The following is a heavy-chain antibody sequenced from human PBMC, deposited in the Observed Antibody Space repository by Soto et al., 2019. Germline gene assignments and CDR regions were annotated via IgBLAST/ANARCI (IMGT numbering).Heavy chain of an antibody. Sequence: GESLKISCKGSGYVFTSYWIAWVRQMPGKGLEWMGLIYPSDSGTRYSPSFQGQVTISADKSINTAYLQWGSLKASDTAMYYCARVYGKYFQHWGQGTPVTVSS. J-gene: IGHJ1*01. CDR2: IYPSDSGT. V-gene: IGHV5-51*01. CDR3: ARVYGKYFQH. D-gene: IGHD4-17*01. CDR1: GYVFTSYW.